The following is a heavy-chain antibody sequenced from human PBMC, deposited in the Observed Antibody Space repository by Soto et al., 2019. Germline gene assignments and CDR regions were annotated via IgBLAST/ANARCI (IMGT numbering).Heavy chain of an antibody. CDR3: TKDEGYCSSISCKGAFVY. Sequence: EVQLVESGGGLVQPGRSLRLSCAASGFTFVDFAMHWVRQAPGQGLEWVSGISWDGGYKGYADSVKGRFTISRDNAKKSLYLEMNSLRVEDTALYYCTKDEGYCSSISCKGAFVYWGQGTMVTVS. J-gene: IGHJ3*01. CDR1: GFTFVDFA. CDR2: ISWDGGYK. D-gene: IGHD2-2*01. V-gene: IGHV3-9*01.